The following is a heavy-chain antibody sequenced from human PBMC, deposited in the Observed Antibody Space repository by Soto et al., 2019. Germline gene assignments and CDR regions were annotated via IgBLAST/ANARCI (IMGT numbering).Heavy chain of an antibody. V-gene: IGHV4-34*01. J-gene: IGHJ2*01. Sequence: QVQLQQWGAGLLKPSETLSLTCAVYGGAFSGYYWNWIRRPPGKGLEWIGEINDSGSTNYNPSLKSGATISEDTSKNQCSLSLTSVTAADTAVYYCARCGDYVGGCYFELWGRGTLVTVSS. D-gene: IGHD4-17*01. CDR3: ARCGDYVGGCYFEL. CDR1: GGAFSGYY. CDR2: INDSGST.